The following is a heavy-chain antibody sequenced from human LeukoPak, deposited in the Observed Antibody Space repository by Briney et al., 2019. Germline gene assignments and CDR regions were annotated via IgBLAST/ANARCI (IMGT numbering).Heavy chain of an antibody. CDR3: AKGPHIAVAGGYFDS. CDR1: GFRFGNYS. J-gene: IGHJ4*02. D-gene: IGHD6-19*01. V-gene: IGHV3-21*04. CDR2: ISSYSTYI. Sequence: PGGSLRLSCAASGFRFGNYSMNWVRQAPGKGLECISSISSYSTYIFYGDSVKGRFTISRDNAKNSLYLQMNSLRAEDTALYYCAKGPHIAVAGGYFDSWGQGTLVTVSS.